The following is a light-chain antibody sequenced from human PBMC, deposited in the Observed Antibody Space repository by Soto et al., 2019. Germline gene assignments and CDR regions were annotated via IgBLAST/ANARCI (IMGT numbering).Light chain of an antibody. J-gene: IGKJ2*01. CDR3: HQYNSWPPGT. Sequence: EIVLTQSPAILSVSPGERATLSCRASQSISRSLAWYQQKPGQAPRLLISYASTRATGIPARFSGSGSGTEFTLTISILQSEDFALYYCHQYNSWPPGTFGQGTKVEIK. V-gene: IGKV3-15*01. CDR1: QSISRS. CDR2: YAS.